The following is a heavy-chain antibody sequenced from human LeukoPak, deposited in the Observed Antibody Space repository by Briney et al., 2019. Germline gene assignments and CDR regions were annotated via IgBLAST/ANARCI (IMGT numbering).Heavy chain of an antibody. V-gene: IGHV3-30*02. CDR2: IRYDGSNK. Sequence: GGSLRLSCAASGFTFSSYSMHWVRQAPGKGLEWVAFIRYDGSNKYYADSVKGRFTISRDNSKNTLYLQMNSLRAEDTAVYYCAKDSYYYDSSGYFDYWGQGTLVTVSS. J-gene: IGHJ4*02. CDR1: GFTFSSYS. D-gene: IGHD3-22*01. CDR3: AKDSYYYDSSGYFDY.